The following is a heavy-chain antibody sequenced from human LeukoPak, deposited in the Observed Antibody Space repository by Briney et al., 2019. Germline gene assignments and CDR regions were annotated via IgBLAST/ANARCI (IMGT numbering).Heavy chain of an antibody. Sequence: PGGSLRLSCAASGFTVRSNYMSWVRQAPGKGLEWVSVIYSGGSTYYADSVKGRFTISRDNSKNTLYLQMNSLRAEDTAVYYCARERYQSSGWYLGWFDPWGQGTLVTVSS. J-gene: IGHJ5*02. CDR1: GFTVRSNY. CDR3: ARERYQSSGWYLGWFDP. D-gene: IGHD6-19*01. CDR2: IYSGGST. V-gene: IGHV3-66*02.